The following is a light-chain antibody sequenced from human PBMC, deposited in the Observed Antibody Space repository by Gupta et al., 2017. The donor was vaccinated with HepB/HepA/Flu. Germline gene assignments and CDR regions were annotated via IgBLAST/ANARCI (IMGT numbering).Light chain of an antibody. CDR1: ISDVGGYNF. CDR3: SANTSSGTTM. V-gene: IGLV2-14*03. J-gene: IGLJ3*02. CDR2: DLS. Sequence: ALTQPASASGSPGQSSTISCTGTISDVGGYNFVYWYQQHPGKAPNLIIYDLSNRPSGVSYRFSDSKSGNTASLTISELEDADESDYYGSANTSSGTTMFGGGTKLTVL.